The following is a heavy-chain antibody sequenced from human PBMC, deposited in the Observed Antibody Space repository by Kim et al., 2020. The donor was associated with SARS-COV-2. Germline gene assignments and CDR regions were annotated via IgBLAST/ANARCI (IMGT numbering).Heavy chain of an antibody. D-gene: IGHD3-22*01. Sequence: SETLSLTCTVSGGSISSYYWSWIRQPPGKGLEWIGYIYYSGSTNYNPSLKSRVTISVDTSKNQFSLKLSSVTAADTAVYYCARRGYYYDSSGYSGPRKDAFDIWGQGTMVTVSS. V-gene: IGHV4-59*08. CDR2: IYYSGST. CDR1: GGSISSYY. J-gene: IGHJ3*02. CDR3: ARRGYYYDSSGYSGPRKDAFDI.